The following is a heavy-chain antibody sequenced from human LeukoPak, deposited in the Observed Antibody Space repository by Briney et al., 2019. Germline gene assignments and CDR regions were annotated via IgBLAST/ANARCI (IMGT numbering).Heavy chain of an antibody. CDR2: IYYSGRT. J-gene: IGHJ4*02. D-gene: IGHD3-22*01. CDR1: GGSISIYY. CDR3: ASSYYDSSGEFDY. Sequence: PSGTLSLTCNVSGGSISIYYWSWIRQPPEKGLEWIGYIYYSGRTNYNPSLKSRVTISVDTSKNQFSLKLSSVTAADTAVYYCASSYYDSSGEFDYWGQGTLVTVSP. V-gene: IGHV4-59*01.